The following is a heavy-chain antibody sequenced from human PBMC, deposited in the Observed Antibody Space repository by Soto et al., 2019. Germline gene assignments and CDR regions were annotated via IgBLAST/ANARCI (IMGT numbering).Heavy chain of an antibody. Sequence: SETLSLTCLVSGFPISSTYSWGWIRQPPGKGLEWIGSISHSGTTSYSPSLTSRVSISVDTSKNQVSLKLTSVTAADTAVYFCARVTMVIRDSDHFGVDVGGHGTTVTVSS. CDR3: ARVTMVIRDSDHFGVDV. V-gene: IGHV4-38-2*02. D-gene: IGHD4-17*01. CDR2: ISHSGTT. CDR1: GFPISSTYS. J-gene: IGHJ6*02.